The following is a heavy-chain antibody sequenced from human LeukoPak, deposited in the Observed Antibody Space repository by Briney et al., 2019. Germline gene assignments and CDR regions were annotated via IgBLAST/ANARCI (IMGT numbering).Heavy chain of an antibody. Sequence: SVKVSCTAPGGTFSSYAISWVRQAPGQGLEWMGGIIPIFGTANYAQKFQGRVTITADESTSTAYMELSSLRSEDTAVYYCARGPAQYYYDSMDVWGQGTTVTVSS. V-gene: IGHV1-69*13. CDR1: GGTFSSYA. D-gene: IGHD3-22*01. CDR2: IIPIFGTA. J-gene: IGHJ6*02. CDR3: ARGPAQYYYDSMDV.